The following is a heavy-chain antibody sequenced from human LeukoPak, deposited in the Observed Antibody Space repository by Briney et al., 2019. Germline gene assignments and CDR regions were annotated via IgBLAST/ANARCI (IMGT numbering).Heavy chain of an antibody. V-gene: IGHV4-34*01. J-gene: IGHJ6*03. CDR3: ARHQEGMVRGVLYYMDV. Sequence: SETLSLTCAVYGGSFSGYYWSWIRQPPGKGLEWIGSIYYSGITYHSPSLKSRVTISVDTSNNQFSLKMSSVTAADTAVYFCARHQEGMVRGVLYYMDVWGKGTTVIISS. D-gene: IGHD3-10*01. CDR2: IYYSGIT. CDR1: GGSFSGYY.